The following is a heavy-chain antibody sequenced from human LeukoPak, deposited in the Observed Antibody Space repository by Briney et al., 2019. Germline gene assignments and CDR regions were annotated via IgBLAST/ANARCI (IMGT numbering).Heavy chain of an antibody. CDR2: IWFDGSEK. D-gene: IGHD6-25*01. CDR3: ASLRSGPRYGMDV. CDR1: GFTFSSYG. J-gene: IGHJ6*02. Sequence: GGSLRLSCEVSGFTFSSYGMHWVRQASGKGLEWVSVIWFDGSEKYYGDSVKGRFTISRDNSKNKLFLQMNSLRPEDTAVYYCASLRSGPRYGMDVWGQGTTVTVSS. V-gene: IGHV3-33*01.